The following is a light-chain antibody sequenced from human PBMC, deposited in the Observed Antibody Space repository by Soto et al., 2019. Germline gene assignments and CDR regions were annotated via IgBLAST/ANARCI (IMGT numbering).Light chain of an antibody. CDR3: QQYNLRPPYT. V-gene: IGKV3-15*01. CDR1: QSVSIK. J-gene: IGKJ2*01. Sequence: EIVLTQSPATLSVSPGERVTLSCRASQSVSIKLAWYQQKPGQAPRLLISDTSTRATGIPARFSGSGFATDFTLTTSSLQSEDVAVDYCQQYNLRPPYTFGQGTKLESK. CDR2: DTS.